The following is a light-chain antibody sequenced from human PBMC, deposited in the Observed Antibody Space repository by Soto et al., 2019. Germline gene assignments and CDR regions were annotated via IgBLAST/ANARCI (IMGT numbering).Light chain of an antibody. V-gene: IGKV4-1*01. Sequence: IVMTQSPDSLAVSLGERATINCKSSQSVLYSSNNKNYIAWYQQKTGQPPKLLIYWASTRASGVPDRFSGSGSGTDFTLTISSLQAEDVAVYHCQQYFTPTFGQGTKV. CDR1: QSVLYSSNNKNY. CDR2: WAS. J-gene: IGKJ1*01. CDR3: QQYFTPT.